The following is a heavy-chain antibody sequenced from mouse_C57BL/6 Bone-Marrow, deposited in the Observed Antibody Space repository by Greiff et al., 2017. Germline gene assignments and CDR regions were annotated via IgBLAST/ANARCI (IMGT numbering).Heavy chain of an antibody. V-gene: IGHV7-3*01. CDR3: ARLYYYCSPLYAMDY. Sequence: EVKVVESGGGLVQPGGSLSLSCAASGFTFTDYYMRWVRQPPGKALEWLGFIRNKANGYTTEYSASVKGRFTISRDNYQSILYLQMHALRAEDRATYYCARLYYYCSPLYAMDYWGQGTSATVSS. J-gene: IGHJ4*01. D-gene: IGHD1-1*01. CDR2: IRNKANGYTT. CDR1: GFTFTDYY.